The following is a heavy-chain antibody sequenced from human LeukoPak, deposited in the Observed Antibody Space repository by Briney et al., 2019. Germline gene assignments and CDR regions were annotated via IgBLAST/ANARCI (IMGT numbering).Heavy chain of an antibody. CDR3: ARDKSGSGYDLYYYYYMDV. V-gene: IGHV3-48*01. D-gene: IGHD5-12*01. CDR2: ISSSSSTI. J-gene: IGHJ6*03. Sequence: PGGSLRLSCAASGFTFSSYSMNWVRQAPGKGLEWVSYISSSSSTIYYADSVKGRFTISRDNAKNSLYLQMNSLRAEDTAVYYCARDKSGSGYDLYYYYYMDVWGKGTTVTVSS. CDR1: GFTFSSYS.